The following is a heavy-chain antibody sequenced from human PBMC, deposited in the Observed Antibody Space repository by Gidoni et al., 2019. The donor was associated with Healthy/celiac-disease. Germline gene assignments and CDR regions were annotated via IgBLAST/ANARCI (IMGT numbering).Heavy chain of an antibody. CDR3: ARGNVGESSSWYGFSYYYGMDV. CDR2: MNPNSGNT. J-gene: IGHJ6*02. Sequence: QVQLVQSGAEVKKPGASVKVSCKASGYTFTSYDINGVRQATGQGLEWMGWMNPNSGNTGYAQKFQGRVTMTRNTSISTAYMELSSLRSEDTAVYYCARGNVGESSSWYGFSYYYGMDVWGQGTTVTVSS. CDR1: GYTFTSYD. V-gene: IGHV1-8*01. D-gene: IGHD6-13*01.